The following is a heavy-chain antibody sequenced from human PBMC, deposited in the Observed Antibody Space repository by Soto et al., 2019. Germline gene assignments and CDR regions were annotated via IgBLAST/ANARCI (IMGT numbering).Heavy chain of an antibody. CDR3: ARGYNWSYGRGAGSLLFDY. J-gene: IGHJ4*01. V-gene: IGHV4-30-4*01. Sequence: SETLSLTCTVSGDSISSGDYYWSLIRQSPGKGLEWIGYIYYSGSTYYNPSLKSRITMSVDTSKNQFSLKLSSVTAADTAVYYCARGYNWSYGRGAGSLLFDYWGHGTLVTVSS. CDR2: IYYSGST. D-gene: IGHD1-7*01. CDR1: GDSISSGDYY.